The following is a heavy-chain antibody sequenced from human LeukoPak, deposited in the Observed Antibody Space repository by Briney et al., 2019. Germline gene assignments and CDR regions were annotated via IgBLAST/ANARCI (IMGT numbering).Heavy chain of an antibody. J-gene: IGHJ5*02. D-gene: IGHD3-10*01. CDR2: IYTSGST. CDR1: GFTFNSYA. V-gene: IGHV3-66*03. Sequence: PGGSLRLSCAASGFTFNSYAMTWVRQAPGKGLEWVALIYTSGSTFYADSVMGRFTVSRDNSKNTLYLQMNSLRAEDSAAYYCARDRAGTQSWVEFDLWGQGTLVTVSS. CDR3: ARDRAGTQSWVEFDL.